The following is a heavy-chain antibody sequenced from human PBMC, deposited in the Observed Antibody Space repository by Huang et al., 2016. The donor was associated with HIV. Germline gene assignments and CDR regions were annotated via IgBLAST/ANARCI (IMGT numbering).Heavy chain of an antibody. V-gene: IGHV5-51*03. CDR2: VYAGTAAT. Sequence: EVQLEQSGAEVKKPGESLKISCKASGYIFSNYWIGWVRQMPGKGLEWLGFVYAGTAATRYGPSFYGRVTVSVDKSIATADLQWSSLRPSDTARYYCATPDASLATSFDHWGRGTMLTVSS. CDR1: GYIFSNYW. CDR3: ATPDASLATSFDH. J-gene: IGHJ4*02.